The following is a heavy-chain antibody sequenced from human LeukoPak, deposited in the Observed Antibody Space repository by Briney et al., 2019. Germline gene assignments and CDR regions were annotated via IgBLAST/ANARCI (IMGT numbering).Heavy chain of an antibody. CDR2: IIHSGNT. D-gene: IGHD1-14*01. J-gene: IGHJ4*02. CDR3: TGYNIPYTFEF. Sequence: SGTLSLTCAVSGGSIGRRNWWTWVRQSPGKGLEWIGDIIHSGNTNYNPSLRSRRTISLDKSRNQFSLKLSSVTAAATAVYYCTGYNIPYTFEFWGQGTLVTVSS. V-gene: IGHV4-4*02. CDR1: GGSIGRRNW.